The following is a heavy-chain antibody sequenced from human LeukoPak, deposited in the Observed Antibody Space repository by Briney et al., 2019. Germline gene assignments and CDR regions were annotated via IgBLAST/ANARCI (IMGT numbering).Heavy chain of an antibody. CDR2: ISSSSSYI. CDR3: ARGDSGWYHPLDY. V-gene: IGHV3-21*01. Sequence: PGGSLRLSCAASGFTFSSYSMNWVRQAPGKGLEWVSSISSSSSYIYYADSVKGRFTISRDNAKNSLYLQMYGLRAEDTAVYYCARGDSGWYHPLDYWGQGTLVTVSS. J-gene: IGHJ4*02. D-gene: IGHD6-19*01. CDR1: GFTFSSYS.